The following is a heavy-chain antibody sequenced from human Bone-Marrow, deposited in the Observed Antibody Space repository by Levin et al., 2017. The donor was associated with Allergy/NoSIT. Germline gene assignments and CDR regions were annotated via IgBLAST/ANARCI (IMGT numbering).Heavy chain of an antibody. CDR3: ATGLSGWDY. Sequence: GESLKISCAASGFTFSRYDMHWVRQATGKGLEWVSGIGSGGYTYYAASVKGRFTISRENAKNSLYLQMNSLTAGDTAVYYCATGLSGWDYWGQGTLVTVSS. V-gene: IGHV3-13*01. D-gene: IGHD6-19*01. J-gene: IGHJ4*02. CDR2: IGSGGYT. CDR1: GFTFSRYD.